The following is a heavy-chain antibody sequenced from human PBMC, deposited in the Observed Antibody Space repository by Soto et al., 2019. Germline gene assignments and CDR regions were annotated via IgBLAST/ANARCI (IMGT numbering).Heavy chain of an antibody. CDR1: GFSFGTYV. D-gene: IGHD3-22*01. V-gene: IGHV3-23*01. CDR3: AMTRLYDTGTNEYHRDALDI. Sequence: EVQLLESGGGMVEPRGSLKLSCAASGFSFGTYVMNWVRQAPGKGLEWVSDISGSGGRVYSADSVKGRFTISRDNSRNTLYLQMNSLRAEDTAIYYCAMTRLYDTGTNEYHRDALDIWGQGTQVTVSS. CDR2: ISGSGGRV. J-gene: IGHJ3*02.